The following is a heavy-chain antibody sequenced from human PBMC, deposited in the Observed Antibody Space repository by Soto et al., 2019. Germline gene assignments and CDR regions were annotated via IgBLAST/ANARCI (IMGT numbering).Heavy chain of an antibody. Sequence: SETLSLTCIVSGGSISSGGYYWSWIRQHPGKGLEWIGYIYYSGSTYYNPSLKSRVTISVDTSKNQFSLKLSSVTAADTAVYYCARNSLDNWFDPWGQGTLVTVSX. J-gene: IGHJ5*02. CDR1: GGSISSGGYY. D-gene: IGHD6-13*01. V-gene: IGHV4-31*03. CDR2: IYYSGST. CDR3: ARNSLDNWFDP.